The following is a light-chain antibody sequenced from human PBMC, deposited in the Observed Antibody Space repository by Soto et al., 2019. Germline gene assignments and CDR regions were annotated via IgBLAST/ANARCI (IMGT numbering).Light chain of an antibody. J-gene: IGKJ5*01. CDR2: GAP. V-gene: IGKV1-6*01. Sequence: AIQLTQSPSSLSASLGTRVTISCRASRDIRNVLAWYQHAPGKGPKLLIYGAPILHSGVPSRFSGSGSGTDFTLTISSLVPEDFSTYYCLQDFNYPSTFGQGTRLESK. CDR1: RDIRNV. CDR3: LQDFNYPST.